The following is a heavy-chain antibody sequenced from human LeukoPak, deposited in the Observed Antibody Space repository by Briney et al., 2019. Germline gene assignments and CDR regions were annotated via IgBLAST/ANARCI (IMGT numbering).Heavy chain of an antibody. CDR1: RFTFSTYF. J-gene: IGHJ3*02. CDR3: ARERQDTIVHSGAFDI. D-gene: IGHD2-15*01. V-gene: IGHV3-30-3*01. CDR2: IPSDGSHT. Sequence: GGSLRLSCAASRFTFSTYFMHWVRQAPGKGLEWVAVIPSDGSHTFYVESVKSRFTISRDNSKNTLYLQMNSLRAEDTAVYFCARERQDTIVHSGAFDIWGQGTMVTVSS.